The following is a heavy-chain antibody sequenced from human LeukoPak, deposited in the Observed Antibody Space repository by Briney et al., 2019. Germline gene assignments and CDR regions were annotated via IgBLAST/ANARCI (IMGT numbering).Heavy chain of an antibody. CDR3: ARDQGHFDI. CDR1: GFTFSSYW. V-gene: IGHV3-7*01. CDR2: MKQDGSEI. J-gene: IGHJ2*01. Sequence: GGSLRLSCAAAGFTFSSYWMSWVRQAPGRGLEWVANMKQDGSEIYYVDPVKGRFTISRDNAKNSLYLQMNSLRVEDTAVYYCARDQGHFDIWGRGTLVTVSS.